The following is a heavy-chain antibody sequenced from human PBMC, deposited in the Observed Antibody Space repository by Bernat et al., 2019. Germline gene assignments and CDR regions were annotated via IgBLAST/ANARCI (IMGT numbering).Heavy chain of an antibody. V-gene: IGHV3-33*08. CDR2: IWYDGSNK. CDR1: GFTFSSYA. CDR3: ARDRTTMVRGVTYAYYYGMDV. J-gene: IGHJ6*02. Sequence: VQLVESGGGLVQPGGSLRLSCSASGFTFSSYAMHWVRQAPGKGLEWVAVIWYDGSNKYYSDSVKGRFTISRDNSKNTLYLQMNSLRAEDTAVYYCARDRTTMVRGVTYAYYYGMDVWGQGTTVTVSS. D-gene: IGHD3-10*01.